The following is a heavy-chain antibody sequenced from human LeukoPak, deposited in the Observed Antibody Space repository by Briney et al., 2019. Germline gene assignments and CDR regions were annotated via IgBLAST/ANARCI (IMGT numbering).Heavy chain of an antibody. CDR3: AKGSYYYDSADYFDY. J-gene: IGHJ4*02. CDR2: IRYDGNDK. Sequence: GRTLRPSRAASGFILTDYGMRWVRHAPDKGQEWLTFIRYDGNDKYYAGSVKGRFTISRDNSNNSLYLQMNSLRAEDTAVYHCAKGSYYYDSADYFDYWGQGTLVTVSS. D-gene: IGHD3-22*01. CDR1: GFILTDYG. V-gene: IGHV3-30*02.